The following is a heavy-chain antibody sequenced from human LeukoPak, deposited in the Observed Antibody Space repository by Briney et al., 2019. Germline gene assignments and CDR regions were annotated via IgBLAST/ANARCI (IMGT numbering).Heavy chain of an antibody. J-gene: IGHJ5*02. D-gene: IGHD6-13*01. CDR3: GRDLGIAAAGTGNWFDP. CDR2: ISSNGDAT. V-gene: IGHV3-64*01. CDR1: GFTFSNYA. Sequence: PGGSLRLSCTASGFTFSNYALHWVRQAPGKGLEYVSAISSNGDATFYANSVKGRFTISRDNSKNTLYLQMGSLRAEDMAVYYCGRDLGIAAAGTGNWFDPWGQGTLVTVSS.